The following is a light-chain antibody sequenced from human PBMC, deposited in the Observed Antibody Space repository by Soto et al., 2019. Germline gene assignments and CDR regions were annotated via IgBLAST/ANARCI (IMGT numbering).Light chain of an antibody. Sequence: EIVLTQSPATLSLSPGERATLSCRASQSVGNNLAWYQQKPGQAPGLLIYEASTRATGIQARFSGSGSGTDFTLTISSLEPEDFAVYYCQQHANFPLTFGGETKVEIK. J-gene: IGKJ4*01. CDR1: QSVGNN. CDR2: EAS. CDR3: QQHANFPLT. V-gene: IGKV3-11*01.